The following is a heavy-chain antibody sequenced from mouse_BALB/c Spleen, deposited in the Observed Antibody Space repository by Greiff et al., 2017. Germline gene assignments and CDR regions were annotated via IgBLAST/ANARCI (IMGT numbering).Heavy chain of an antibody. CDR1: GFTFSDYG. J-gene: IGHJ4*01. CDR2: ISNLAYSI. CDR3: ARARSIYFAMDY. Sequence: EVQLVESGGGLVQPGGSRKLSCAASGFTFSDYGMAWVRQAPGKGPEWVAFISNLAYSIYYADTVTGRFTISRENAKNTLYLEMSSLRSEDTAMYYCARARSIYFAMDYWGQGTSVTVSS. V-gene: IGHV5-15*02.